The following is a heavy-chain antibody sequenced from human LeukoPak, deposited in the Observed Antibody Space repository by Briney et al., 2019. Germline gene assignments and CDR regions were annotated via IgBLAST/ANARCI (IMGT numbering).Heavy chain of an antibody. Sequence: SETLSLTCAVYGGSFSGYYWSWIRQPPGKGLEWIGEINHSGSTNYNPSLKSRVTISVDTSKNQFSLKLSSVTAADTAVYYCARGDSTRGNNDYWGQGTLVTVSS. V-gene: IGHV4-34*01. CDR2: INHSGST. D-gene: IGHD4-23*01. CDR1: GGSFSGYY. J-gene: IGHJ4*02. CDR3: ARGDSTRGNNDY.